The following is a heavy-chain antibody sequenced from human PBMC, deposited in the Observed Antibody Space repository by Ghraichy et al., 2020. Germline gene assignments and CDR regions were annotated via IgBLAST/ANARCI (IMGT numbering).Heavy chain of an antibody. D-gene: IGHD3-10*01. V-gene: IGHV4-4*07. J-gene: IGHJ5*02. CDR2: IYTSGST. Sequence: SETLSLTCTVSGGSISSYYWSWIRQPAGKGLEWIGRIYTSGSTNYNPSLKSRVTMSVDTSKNQFSLKLSSVTAADTAVYYCARDAHPIIIGGPLTGFDPWGQGTLVTVSP. CDR1: GGSISSYY. CDR3: ARDAHPIIIGGPLTGFDP.